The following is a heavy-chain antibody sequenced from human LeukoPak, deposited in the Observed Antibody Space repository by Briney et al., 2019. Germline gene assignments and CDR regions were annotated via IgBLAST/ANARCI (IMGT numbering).Heavy chain of an antibody. J-gene: IGHJ3*02. V-gene: IGHV1-3*03. Sequence: ASVKVSCKASGYTFTGYYMHWVRQAPGQRLEWMGWINAGNGNTKYSQEFQGRVTITRDTSASTAYMELSSLRSEDMAVYYCARESYLGAFDIWGQGTMVTVSS. CDR1: GYTFTGYY. D-gene: IGHD1-26*01. CDR3: ARESYLGAFDI. CDR2: INAGNGNT.